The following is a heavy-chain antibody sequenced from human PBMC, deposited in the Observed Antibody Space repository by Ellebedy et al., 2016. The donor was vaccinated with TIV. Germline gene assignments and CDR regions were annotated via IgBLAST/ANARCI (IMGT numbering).Heavy chain of an antibody. Sequence: GGSLRLXXTASGLTFDIYRMSWVRQALGKGLEWVANIEPDGSEKSYAKFVEGRFAISRDNAKSSVFLQMRSLRLEDTAVYYCAVLAAAVRFDFWGQGSPVTVSS. CDR2: IEPDGSEK. V-gene: IGHV3-7*01. CDR1: GLTFDIYR. CDR3: AVLAAAVRFDF. J-gene: IGHJ4*02. D-gene: IGHD6-25*01.